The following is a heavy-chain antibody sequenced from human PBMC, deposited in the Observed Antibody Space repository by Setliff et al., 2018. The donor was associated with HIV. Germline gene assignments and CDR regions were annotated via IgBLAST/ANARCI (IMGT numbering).Heavy chain of an antibody. V-gene: IGHV3-23*01. CDR3: ARGSSPDPRVYDY. CDR2: ISDSGRDT. Sequence: PGGSLRLSCAASGFTFSSYAMSWVRQAPGMGLELVSAISDSGRDTYYTDSLKGRFTIFRDNSQNTLYLQMNSLRAEDTAVYYCARGSSPDPRVYDYWGQGTLVTVSS. J-gene: IGHJ4*02. D-gene: IGHD6-13*01. CDR1: GFTFSSYA.